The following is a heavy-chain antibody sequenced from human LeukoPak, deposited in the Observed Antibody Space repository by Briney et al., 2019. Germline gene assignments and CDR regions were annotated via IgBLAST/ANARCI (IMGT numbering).Heavy chain of an antibody. V-gene: IGHV3-30*18. Sequence: PGRSLRLSCAASGFTFSSYGMHWVRQAPGKGLEWVAVISYDGSNKYYADSVKGRFTISRDNSKNTLYPQMNSLRAEDTAVYYCAKNPYYYYYGMDVWGQGTTVTVSS. CDR3: AKNPYYYYYGMDV. CDR1: GFTFSSYG. CDR2: ISYDGSNK. J-gene: IGHJ6*02.